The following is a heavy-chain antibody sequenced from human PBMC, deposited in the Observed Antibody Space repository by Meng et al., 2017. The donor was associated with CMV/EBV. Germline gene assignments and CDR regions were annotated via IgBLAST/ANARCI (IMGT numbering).Heavy chain of an antibody. J-gene: IGHJ5*02. CDR2: ISAYNGNT. CDR3: ARGQLWAHNWLDP. Sequence: ASVTVSCKASGYTFTSYGISWVRQAPGQGLDWMGWISAYNGNTNYAQKLQGRVTMTTDTSPSTAYTELRSLRSDDTAVYYCARGQLWAHNWLDPWGQGTLVTVSS. D-gene: IGHD5-18*01. CDR1: GYTFTSYG. V-gene: IGHV1-18*01.